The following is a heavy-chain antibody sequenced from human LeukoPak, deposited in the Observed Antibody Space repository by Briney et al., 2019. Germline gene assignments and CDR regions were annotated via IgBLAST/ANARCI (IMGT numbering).Heavy chain of an antibody. V-gene: IGHV3-30*02. CDR2: IRYDGSNK. Sequence: GGSLRLSCAASGFTFSSYSMHWVRQAPGKGLEWVAFIRYDGSNKYYADSVKGRFTISRDNSKNTLSLQMNSLRAEDTAVYYCAKDGNYYGSGSYFDKWGQGTLVTVSS. J-gene: IGHJ4*02. D-gene: IGHD3-10*01. CDR3: AKDGNYYGSGSYFDK. CDR1: GFTFSSYS.